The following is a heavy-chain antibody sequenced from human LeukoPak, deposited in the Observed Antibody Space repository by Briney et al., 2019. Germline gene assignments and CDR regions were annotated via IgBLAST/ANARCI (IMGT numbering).Heavy chain of an antibody. J-gene: IGHJ6*04. CDR3: ARQGWASFYYYGVDV. CDR2: IYYSGST. Sequence: PSETLSLTCTVSGGSISSNSYYWGWLRQPPGKGLEWIGSIYYSGSTYYNSSLKSRVTISVDTSKNQFSLKLSSVTAADTAVYYCARQGWASFYYYGVDVWGKGTSVTVSS. CDR1: GGSISSNSYY. V-gene: IGHV4-39*01. D-gene: IGHD6-19*01.